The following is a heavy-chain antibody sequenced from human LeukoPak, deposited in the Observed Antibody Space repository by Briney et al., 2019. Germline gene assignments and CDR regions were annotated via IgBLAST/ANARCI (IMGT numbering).Heavy chain of an antibody. CDR2: ISGYNGNT. CDR1: GYTFTSYG. Sequence: ASVKVSCKASGYTFTSYGISWVRQAPGQGLEWMGWISGYNGNTEYTQKFQGRVAMTRDTSTSTAYMELRSLRSDDTAMYYCARGLSCSGNTCYAAHFDSWGQGTLVTVSS. D-gene: IGHD2-15*01. CDR3: ARGLSCSGNTCYAAHFDS. V-gene: IGHV1-18*01. J-gene: IGHJ4*02.